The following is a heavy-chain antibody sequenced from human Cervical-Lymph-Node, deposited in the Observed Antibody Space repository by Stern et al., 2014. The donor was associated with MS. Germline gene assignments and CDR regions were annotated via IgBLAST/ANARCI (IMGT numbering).Heavy chain of an antibody. Sequence: DQLVESRPGLVKPSGTLSLTCGVSGSAITTSNWWTWVRQPPGKGLEWICEIYHSGNINFNPSPKSRVTMSVEKSKNQISLKLTSVTAADTAVYYCARGEVTTWFDSWGPGTLVTVSS. D-gene: IGHD4-17*01. V-gene: IGHV4-4*02. CDR3: ARGEVTTWFDS. CDR1: GSAITTSNW. CDR2: IYHSGNI. J-gene: IGHJ5*01.